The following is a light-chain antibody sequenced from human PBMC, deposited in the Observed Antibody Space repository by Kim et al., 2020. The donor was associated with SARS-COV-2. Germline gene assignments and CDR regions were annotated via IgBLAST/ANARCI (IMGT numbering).Light chain of an antibody. Sequence: EIVLTQSPGTLSLSPVERATLSCRASQSVRSYYLAWYQQKPGQAARLLIYGASSRVTGIPDRFSGSGSGTDFTLTISRLEPEDFAVYYCQQYGTSPLTFGGGTKVDIK. CDR2: GAS. CDR1: QSVRSYY. J-gene: IGKJ4*01. V-gene: IGKV3-20*01. CDR3: QQYGTSPLT.